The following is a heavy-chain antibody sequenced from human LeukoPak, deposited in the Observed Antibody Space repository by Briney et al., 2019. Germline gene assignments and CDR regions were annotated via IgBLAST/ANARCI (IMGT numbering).Heavy chain of an antibody. V-gene: IGHV1-46*01. J-gene: IGHJ5*02. CDR2: ITPTTGGA. CDR3: ATSDSTTGNWFDP. D-gene: IGHD2-21*01. CDR1: GNTFSRYY. Sequence: ASVKVSCKASGNTFSRYYFHWVRQAPGQGLDWMGIITPTTGGAKYAQKFQGRVAMTRDTSTSTVYMELSSLTSGDTAVYCRATSDSTTGNWFDPWGQGTRVSVSS.